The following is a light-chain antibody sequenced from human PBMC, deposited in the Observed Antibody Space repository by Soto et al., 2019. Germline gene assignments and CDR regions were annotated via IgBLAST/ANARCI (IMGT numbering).Light chain of an antibody. Sequence: EIVLTQSPGTLSLSPGERATLSCRASQSVSSSFLAWYQQKPGQAPRLLIYAASRRATGIPDRFSGSGSGTDFTLTISRLEPEDFAVYYCQQYGSSPTFGQGTKVDIK. J-gene: IGKJ1*01. CDR2: AAS. V-gene: IGKV3-20*01. CDR3: QQYGSSPT. CDR1: QSVSSSF.